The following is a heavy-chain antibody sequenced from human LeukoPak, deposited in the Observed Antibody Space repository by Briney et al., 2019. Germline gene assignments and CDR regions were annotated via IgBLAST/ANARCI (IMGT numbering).Heavy chain of an antibody. D-gene: IGHD2-21*02. CDR3: ARGRGGDCYSCWFDP. CDR2: IKQDGSEK. Sequence: GGSLRLSCAASGFTFSSYWMSWVRQAPGKGLEWVANIKQDGSEKYSVDSVKGRVTISRDNAKNSLYLQMNSLRAEDTAVYYCARGRGGDCYSCWFDPWGQGTLVTVSS. CDR1: GFTFSSYW. J-gene: IGHJ5*02. V-gene: IGHV3-7*01.